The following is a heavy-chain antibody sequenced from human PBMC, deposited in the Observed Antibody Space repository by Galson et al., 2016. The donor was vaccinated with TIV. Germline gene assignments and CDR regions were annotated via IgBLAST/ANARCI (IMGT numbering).Heavy chain of an antibody. CDR1: GDSVSSDSAA. CDR3: ARATPSVFGIIMTLDS. CDR2: TYYRSKWYN. V-gene: IGHV6-1*01. D-gene: IGHD3-16*01. J-gene: IGHJ4*02. Sequence: CAISGDSVSSDSAAWNWIRQSPSRGLEWLGRTYYRSKWYNDYAVAVKSRITITPDTSRNQFSLQLTSVTPEDTAVYYCARATPSVFGIIMTLDSWGQGTLVTVSS.